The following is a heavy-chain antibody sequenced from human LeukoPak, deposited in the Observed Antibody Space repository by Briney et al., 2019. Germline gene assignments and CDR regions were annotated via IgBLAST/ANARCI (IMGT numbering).Heavy chain of an antibody. CDR3: TRIASTVTPFDP. D-gene: IGHD4-17*01. CDR2: IYPGDSDT. CDR1: GYTFTNSW. V-gene: IGHV5-51*01. Sequence: GESLKISCKGYGYTFTNSWIGWVRQMPGKGLEWMGFIYPGDSDTRYSPSFQGQVTISADKSISTAYLQWNSLKASDTGIHYCTRIASTVTPFDPWGQGTLVTVSS. J-gene: IGHJ5*02.